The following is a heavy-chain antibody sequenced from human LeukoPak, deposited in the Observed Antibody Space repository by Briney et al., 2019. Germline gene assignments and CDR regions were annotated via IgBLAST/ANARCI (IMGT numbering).Heavy chain of an antibody. Sequence: SGGSLRLSCAASGFTFSSYAMSWVRQAPGKGLEWVSAISGSADDTYYADSVKGRFTISRDNSKSTLYLQMNSLRAEDTAVYYCAVRIAAGYWGQGTLVTVSS. CDR1: GFTFSSYA. J-gene: IGHJ4*02. CDR2: ISGSADDT. V-gene: IGHV3-23*01. CDR3: AVRIAAGY. D-gene: IGHD6-13*01.